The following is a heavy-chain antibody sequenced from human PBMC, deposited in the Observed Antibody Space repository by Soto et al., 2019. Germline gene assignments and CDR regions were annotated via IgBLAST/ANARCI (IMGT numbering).Heavy chain of an antibody. Sequence: GGSLRLSCAASGFTFSSYGMHWVRQAPGKGLEWVAVISYDGSNKYYADSVKGRFTISRDNSKNTLYLQMNSLRAEDTAVYYCEKDDISSWYRRFDPWGQGTLVTVSS. CDR3: EKDDISSWYRRFDP. J-gene: IGHJ5*02. CDR2: ISYDGSNK. V-gene: IGHV3-30*18. CDR1: GFTFSSYG. D-gene: IGHD6-13*01.